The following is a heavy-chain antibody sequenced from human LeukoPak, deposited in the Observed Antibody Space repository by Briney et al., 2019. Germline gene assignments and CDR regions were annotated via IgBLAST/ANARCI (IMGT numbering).Heavy chain of an antibody. CDR2: IKEDGSEK. CDR3: ARDYTGGWNDY. V-gene: IGHV3-7*01. Sequence: GGSLRLSCAAAGFTFSRYWMSWVRQAKGKGLECVAKIKEDGSEKHYVDSVKGRFTISRDNAKNSLYLQMNSLRAEDTAVYYCARDYTGGWNDYWGQGTLVTVSS. J-gene: IGHJ4*02. CDR1: GFTFSRYW. D-gene: IGHD7-27*01.